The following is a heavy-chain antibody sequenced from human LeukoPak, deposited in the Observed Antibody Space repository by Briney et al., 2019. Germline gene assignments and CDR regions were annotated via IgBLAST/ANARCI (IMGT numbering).Heavy chain of an antibody. V-gene: IGHV1-18*01. Sequence: ASVKVSCKASGYTFTSYGITWVRQATGQGLEWIGWISTYNGNSNYAQKLQGRVTMTTETSTSTAYMELSSLRSEDTAVYYCARQDIFDYWGQGTLVTVSS. D-gene: IGHD2-15*01. CDR2: ISTYNGNS. CDR3: ARQDIFDY. CDR1: GYTFTSYG. J-gene: IGHJ4*02.